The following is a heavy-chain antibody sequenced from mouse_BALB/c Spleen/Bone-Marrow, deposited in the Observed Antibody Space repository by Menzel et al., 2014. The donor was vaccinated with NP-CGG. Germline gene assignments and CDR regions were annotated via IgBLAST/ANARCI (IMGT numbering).Heavy chain of an antibody. J-gene: IGHJ3*01. V-gene: IGHV1-26*01. Sequence: VQLQQSGPELVKPGASVKMSCKASGYTFTDYYMKWVKLSHGKSLEWIGDINPNNGDTFYNQKFKGKATLTVDKSPSQASMHLNTRPSEASAFSYWASPRVYSWGTWFPSWGQGTLVPVSA. CDR1: GYTFTDYY. CDR2: INPNNGDT. CDR3: ASPRVYSWGTWFPS. D-gene: IGHD1-1*01.